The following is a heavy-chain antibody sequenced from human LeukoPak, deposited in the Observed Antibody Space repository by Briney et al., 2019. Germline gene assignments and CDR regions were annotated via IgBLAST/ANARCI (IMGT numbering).Heavy chain of an antibody. CDR1: GGTFSSHA. J-gene: IGHJ4*02. CDR3: ARGFQYDSSGYSTPYFDY. V-gene: IGHV1-69*04. D-gene: IGHD3-22*01. Sequence: SVKVSCKAFGGTFSSHAISWVRQAPGQGLEWMGRIIPILGIAKYAQKFQGRVTITADKSTSTAYMELSSLRPEDTAVYYCARGFQYDSSGYSTPYFDYWGQGTLVTVSS. CDR2: IIPILGIA.